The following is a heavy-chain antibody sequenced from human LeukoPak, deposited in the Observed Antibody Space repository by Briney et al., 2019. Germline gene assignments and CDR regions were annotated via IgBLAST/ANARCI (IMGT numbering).Heavy chain of an antibody. CDR2: IIPIFGTA. CDR1: GGTFSSYA. D-gene: IGHD4-23*01. J-gene: IGHJ3*02. CDR3: ATQPTTVVTAFDI. V-gene: IGHV1-69*06. Sequence: SVKVSCKASGGTFSSYAISWVRQAPGQGLEWMGGIIPIFGTANYAQKFQGRVTMTEDTSTDTAYMELSSLRSEDTAVYYCATQPTTVVTAFDIWGQGTMVTVSS.